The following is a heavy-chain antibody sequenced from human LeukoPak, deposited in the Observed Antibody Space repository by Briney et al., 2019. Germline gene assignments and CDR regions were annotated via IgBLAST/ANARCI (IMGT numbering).Heavy chain of an antibody. CDR1: GYTFTSYY. V-gene: IGHV1-46*01. Sequence: ASVKVSCKASGYTFTSYYMHWVRQAPGQGLEWMGVINLSDGSTNHAQKFQGRVNMTRDTSTSTVYMELNTLRSEDTAVYHCASEYTGSQYFDYWGQGTLVTVSS. J-gene: IGHJ4*02. CDR3: ASEYTGSQYFDY. D-gene: IGHD1-26*01. CDR2: INLSDGST.